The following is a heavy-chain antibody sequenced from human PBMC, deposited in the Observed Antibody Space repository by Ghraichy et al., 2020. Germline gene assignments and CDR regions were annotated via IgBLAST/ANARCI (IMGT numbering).Heavy chain of an antibody. CDR3: ASFTY. CDR2: ISYDGSNK. V-gene: IGHV3-30-3*01. Sequence: GGSLRLSCAASGFTFSSYAMHWVRQAPGKGLEWVAVISYDGSNKYYADSVKGRFTISRDNSKNTLYLQMNSLRAEDTAVYYCASFTYWGQGTLVTVSS. CDR1: GFTFSSYA. J-gene: IGHJ4*02.